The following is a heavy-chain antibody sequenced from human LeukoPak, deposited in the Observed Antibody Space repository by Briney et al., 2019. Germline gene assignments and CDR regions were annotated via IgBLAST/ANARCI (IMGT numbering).Heavy chain of an antibody. CDR3: AKDWSIFGARDWFDP. CDR1: GGSISSGSYY. J-gene: IGHJ5*02. CDR2: IYSAGST. V-gene: IGHV4-61*02. D-gene: IGHD3-3*01. Sequence: SETLSLTCTVSGGSISSGSYYWSWIRQSAGKGLEWIGRIYSAGSTSYNPSLESRVTISRDTSKNQFSLNLSSVTAADTAVYYCAKDWSIFGARDWFDPWGQGILVTVSS.